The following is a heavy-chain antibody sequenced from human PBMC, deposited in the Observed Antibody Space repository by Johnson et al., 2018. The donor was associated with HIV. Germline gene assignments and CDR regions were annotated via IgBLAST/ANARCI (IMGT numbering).Heavy chain of an antibody. Sequence: QVQLVESGGGVVQPGRSLRLSCVASGFSLGAYAIHWVRQAPGKGLEWVALISYDGTAKFYATSVKGRFTVSRDNSNNILFLQMSSLRSDDTAVYYCARDSRISLIVVVSRGGFDIWGQGTMVTVSS. V-gene: IGHV3-30*04. D-gene: IGHD3-22*01. CDR3: ARDSRISLIVVVSRGGFDI. CDR2: ISYDGTAK. CDR1: GFSLGAYA. J-gene: IGHJ3*02.